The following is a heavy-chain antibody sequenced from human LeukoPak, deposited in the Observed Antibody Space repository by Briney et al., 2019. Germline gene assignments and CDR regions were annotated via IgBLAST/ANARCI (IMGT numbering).Heavy chain of an antibody. CDR2: INWKTGNG. CDR3: TRRAARWQFDL. V-gene: IGHV3-9*01. J-gene: IGHJ2*01. CDR1: GFNFDDYA. Sequence: PGRSLRFSCAVSGFNFDDYAMHWVRQAPGRGLEWVSGINWKTGNGIYADSVKGRFTISRDNAKNSLYLQMSSLRAEDTALYYCTRRAARWQFDLWGRGTLLTVSS. D-gene: IGHD5-24*01.